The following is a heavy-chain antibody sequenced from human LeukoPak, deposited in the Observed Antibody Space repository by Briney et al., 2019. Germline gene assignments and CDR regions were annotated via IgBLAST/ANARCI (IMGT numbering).Heavy chain of an antibody. CDR2: ISSASSSYK. CDR1: GFTFLSYN. CDR3: AREEEGYFDY. Sequence: PGGSLRLSCAASGFTFLSYNMNWVRQAPGKGLEWVSSISSASSSYKYYADSVKGRFTISRDNAKNSLYLQMNSLRAEDTAVYYCAREEEGYFDYWGQGTLVTVSS. J-gene: IGHJ4*02. V-gene: IGHV3-21*01.